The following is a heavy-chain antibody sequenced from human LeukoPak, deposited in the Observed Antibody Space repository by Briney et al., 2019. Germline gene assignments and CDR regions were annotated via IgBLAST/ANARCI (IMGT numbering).Heavy chain of an antibody. D-gene: IGHD5-18*01. CDR3: ARFDVDTAMVTYYYYYGMDV. J-gene: IGHJ6*02. CDR1: GFTFSSYS. Sequence: GGSLSLSCAASGFTFSSYSMNWVRQAPGKGLEWVSSISSSSYIYYADSVKGRFTISRDNAKNSLYLQMNSLRAEDTAVYYCARFDVDTAMVTYYYYYGMDVWGQGTTVTVSS. V-gene: IGHV3-21*01. CDR2: ISSSSYI.